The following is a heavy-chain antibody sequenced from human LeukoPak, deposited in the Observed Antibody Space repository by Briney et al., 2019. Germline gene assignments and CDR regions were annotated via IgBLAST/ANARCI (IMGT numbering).Heavy chain of an antibody. Sequence: GGSLRLSCAASGFTFSSYSMNWVRQAPGKGLEWVSSISSSSSYIYYADSVKGRFTISRDNAKNSLYLQMNSLRVEDTVVYYCARGSSSWYYFDYWGQGTLVTVSS. D-gene: IGHD6-13*01. CDR3: ARGSSSWYYFDY. J-gene: IGHJ4*02. CDR1: GFTFSSYS. CDR2: ISSSSSYI. V-gene: IGHV3-21*01.